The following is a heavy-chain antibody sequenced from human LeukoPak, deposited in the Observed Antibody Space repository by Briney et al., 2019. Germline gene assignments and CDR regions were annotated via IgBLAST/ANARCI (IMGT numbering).Heavy chain of an antibody. CDR1: GFTFSSYE. CDR2: ICNTGRTI. V-gene: IGHV3-48*03. J-gene: IGHJ4*02. Sequence: GGSLRLSCAASGFTFSSYEMNWIRQAPGRGLEWVSYICNTGRTIYYTDSVKGRFTISRDNAKNSLYLQMNSLRAEDTAIYYCVRGDRYFFDFWGQGSLVTVSS. CDR3: VRGDRYFFDF.